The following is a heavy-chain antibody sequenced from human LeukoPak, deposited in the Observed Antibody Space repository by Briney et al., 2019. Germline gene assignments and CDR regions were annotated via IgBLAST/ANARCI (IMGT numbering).Heavy chain of an antibody. D-gene: IGHD3-22*01. CDR3: ASQYYYDSRHKTFDY. Sequence: PSETLSLTCAVSGGSISSGGYSWSWIRQPPGKGLEWIGYIYQSGSTYYNPSLKSRVTISVDRSKNQFSLKLSSVTAADTAVYYCASQYYYDSRHKTFDYWGQGTLVTVSS. CDR1: GGSISSGGYS. V-gene: IGHV4-30-2*01. J-gene: IGHJ4*02. CDR2: IYQSGST.